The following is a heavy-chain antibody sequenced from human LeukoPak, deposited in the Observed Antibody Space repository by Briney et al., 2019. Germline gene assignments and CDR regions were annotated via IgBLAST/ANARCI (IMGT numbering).Heavy chain of an antibody. V-gene: IGHV3-66*02. Sequence: GGSLRLSCAASGFTASSSHMSWVRQTPGKGLEWVSLIYSSGNIYYADSVKGRFTISRDNSKNTLYLQMNSLRTEDTAVYYCVRVPSGYVIYWGQGTLVTVSS. CDR3: VRVPSGYVIY. CDR2: IYSSGNI. CDR1: GFTASSSH. J-gene: IGHJ4*02. D-gene: IGHD5-12*01.